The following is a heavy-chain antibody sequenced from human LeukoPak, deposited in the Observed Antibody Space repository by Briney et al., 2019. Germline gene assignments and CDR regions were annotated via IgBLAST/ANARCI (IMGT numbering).Heavy chain of an antibody. J-gene: IGHJ6*03. CDR3: ARGGSSGWLYYYYYYMDV. D-gene: IGHD6-19*01. CDR2: IYTSGST. Sequence: SETLSLTCTVSGGSISSGSYYWSWIRQPAGKGLEWIGRIYTSGSTNYNPSLKSRVTISVDTSKNQFSLKLSSVTAADTAVYYCARGGSSGWLYYYYYYMDVWGKGTTVTVSS. CDR1: GGSISSGSYY. V-gene: IGHV4-61*02.